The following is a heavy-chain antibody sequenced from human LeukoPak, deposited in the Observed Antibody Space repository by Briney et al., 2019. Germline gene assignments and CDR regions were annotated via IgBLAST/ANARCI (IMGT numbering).Heavy chain of an antibody. V-gene: IGHV4-61*08. Sequence: SETLSLTCTVSGGSISSGDYYWSWIRQPPGKGLEWIGYIYYSGSTNYNPSLKSRVTISVDTSKNQFSLKLCSVTAADTAVYYCARGLTMTYNDYWGQGTLVTVSS. J-gene: IGHJ4*02. CDR2: IYYSGST. D-gene: IGHD3-22*01. CDR1: GGSISSGDYY. CDR3: ARGLTMTYNDY.